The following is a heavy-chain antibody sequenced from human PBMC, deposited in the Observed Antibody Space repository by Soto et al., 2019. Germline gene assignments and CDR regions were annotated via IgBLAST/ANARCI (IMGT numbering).Heavy chain of an antibody. CDR1: GLSFSDYY. V-gene: IGHV3-11*01. Sequence: QVELVESGGGLVKPGGSLRLSCAASGLSFSDYYMSWIRQAPGKGLEWIAYITSISSTIYYADSVKGRFTISRNDAKNSLYLKLDSLRAEDTAVYYCATVFRSSNFNYWGQGTLVTVSS. CDR2: ITSISSTI. J-gene: IGHJ4*02. CDR3: ATVFRSSNFNY. D-gene: IGHD3-10*02.